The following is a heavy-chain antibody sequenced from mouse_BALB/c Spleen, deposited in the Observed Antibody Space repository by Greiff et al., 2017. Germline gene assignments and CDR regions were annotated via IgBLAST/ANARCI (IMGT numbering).Heavy chain of an antibody. V-gene: IGHV5-4*02. J-gene: IGHJ3*01. CDR3: AREKGDYDVGRFAY. Sequence: EVQRVESGGGLVKPGGSLKLSCAASGFTFSDYYMYWVRQTPEKRLEWVATISDGGSYTYYPDSVKGRFTISRDNAKNNLYLQMSSLKSEDTAMYYCAREKGDYDVGRFAYWGQGTLVTVSA. CDR2: ISDGGSYT. CDR1: GFTFSDYY. D-gene: IGHD2-4*01.